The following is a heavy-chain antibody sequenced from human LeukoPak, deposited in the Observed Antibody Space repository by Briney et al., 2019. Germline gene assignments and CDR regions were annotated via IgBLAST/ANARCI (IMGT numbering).Heavy chain of an antibody. CDR2: IGTAGDP. CDR1: GFTFSNYG. V-gene: IGHV3-13*05. CDR3: ARGDYNSGSPDY. Sequence: GGSLRLSCAASGFTFSNYGMHWVRQATGKGLEWVSAIGTAGDPYYPGSVKGQFTISRENGKNSLYLQMNSLRAGDAAVYYCARGDYNSGSPDYWGQGTLVTVSS. J-gene: IGHJ4*02. D-gene: IGHD3-10*01.